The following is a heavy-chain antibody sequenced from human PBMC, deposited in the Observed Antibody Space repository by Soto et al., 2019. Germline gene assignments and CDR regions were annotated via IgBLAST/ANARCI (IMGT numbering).Heavy chain of an antibody. Sequence: QLHLLESGPEMVRPSGTLSLTCTVSGDSITSDGSYGGWIRRPPGQGLEWVGTISHTTQTFPNPPPSSRLTMSLDVFKNRCSQSLTSVTAAAAGVYFCARQMRGPMPCFGWLSPVTSLGQGTQVSVSS. V-gene: IGHV4-39*01. J-gene: IGHJ5*02. CDR2: ISHTTQT. D-gene: IGHD3-22*01. CDR3: ARQMRGPMPCFGWLSPVTS. CDR1: GDSITSDGSY.